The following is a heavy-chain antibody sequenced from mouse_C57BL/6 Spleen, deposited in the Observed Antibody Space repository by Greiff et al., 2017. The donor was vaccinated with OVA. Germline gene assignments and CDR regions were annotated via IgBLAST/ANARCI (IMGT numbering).Heavy chain of an antibody. V-gene: IGHV1-52*01. CDR1: GYTFPSYW. CDR2: IDPTDSAP. Sequence: VQLQQPGAELVRPGSSVKLSCKASGYTFPSYWMHWVKQRPIQGLEWIGNIDPTDSAPNYHQKFKDKATLTVDKSSSTAYMQLSSLPSEDSAVYYGASGRDEYDGHIDYWGQGTTVTVSS. J-gene: IGHJ4*01. D-gene: IGHD2-4*01. CDR3: ASGRDEYDGHIDY.